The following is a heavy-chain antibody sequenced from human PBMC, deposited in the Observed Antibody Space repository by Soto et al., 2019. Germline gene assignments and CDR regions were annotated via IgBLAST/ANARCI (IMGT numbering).Heavy chain of an antibody. CDR1: GGSISSSSTY. D-gene: IGHD5-18*01. CDR2: ISYIGST. J-gene: IGHJ4*02. CDR3: ARDHPHSYGVYYFDY. Sequence: TCTVSGGSISSSSTYWVWIRQPPGKGLEWIGNISYIGSTYYNPSLENRVTISVDTSKNQVSLKVNSVTAADTAVYYCARDHPHSYGVYYFDYWGQGTPVTVSS. V-gene: IGHV4-39*07.